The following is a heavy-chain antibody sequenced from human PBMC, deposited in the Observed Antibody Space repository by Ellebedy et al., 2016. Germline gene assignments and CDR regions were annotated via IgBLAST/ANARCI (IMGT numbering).Heavy chain of an antibody. J-gene: IGHJ6*02. CDR2: IYYSGST. CDR1: GGSISSNF. V-gene: IGHV4-59*01. Sequence: SETLSLTCTVSGGSISSNFWSWIRQPPGKGLEWIGYIYYSGSTNYNPSLRSRVTMSVDTSKNQFSLMLSSVTTADTAVYYCARDSDSLGVWFGELDVWGQGTTVTVSS. D-gene: IGHD3-10*01. CDR3: ARDSDSLGVWFGELDV.